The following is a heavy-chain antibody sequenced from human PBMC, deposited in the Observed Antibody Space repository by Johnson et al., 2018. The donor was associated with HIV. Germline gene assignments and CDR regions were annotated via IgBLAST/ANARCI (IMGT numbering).Heavy chain of an antibody. Sequence: VQLVESGGGVVQPGGSLRLSCAASGFTFSSYAMSWVRQAPGKGLEWVSGISGSGGDTYYADSVKGRFPISRDNSKNTLYLQMNSLRAEDTAVYYCAKDREGIQLWLGRMSFDIWGQGTMVTVSS. CDR1: GFTFSSYA. J-gene: IGHJ3*02. CDR2: ISGSGGDT. CDR3: AKDREGIQLWLGRMSFDI. V-gene: IGHV3-23*04. D-gene: IGHD5-18*01.